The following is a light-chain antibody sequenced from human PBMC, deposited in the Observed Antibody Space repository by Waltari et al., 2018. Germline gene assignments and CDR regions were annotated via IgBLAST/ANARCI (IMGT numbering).Light chain of an antibody. CDR2: DAS. J-gene: IGKJ2*01. Sequence: DIQMTQSPSTLSASVGDRVTITCRASQSISSWLAWYQQKPGKAPKLLIYDASSLESGVPSRFSGSGSGTEFTLTISSLQPDDFATYYCQQYNSYSPPIFGQGTKLEIK. CDR3: QQYNSYSPPI. CDR1: QSISSW. V-gene: IGKV1-5*01.